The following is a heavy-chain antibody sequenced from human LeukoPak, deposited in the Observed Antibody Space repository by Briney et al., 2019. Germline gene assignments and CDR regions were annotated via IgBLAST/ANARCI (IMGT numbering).Heavy chain of an antibody. J-gene: IGHJ6*02. V-gene: IGHV4-4*07. CDR2: IYTSGST. Sequence: AETLSLTCTVSGGSISSYYRSWIRQPAGKGLEWIGRIYTSGSTNYNPSLKSRVTMSVDTSKNQFSLKLSSVTAADTAVYYCARSLTMIPYYYYGMDVWGQGTTVTVSS. CDR1: GGSISSYY. CDR3: ARSLTMIPYYYYGMDV. D-gene: IGHD3-22*01.